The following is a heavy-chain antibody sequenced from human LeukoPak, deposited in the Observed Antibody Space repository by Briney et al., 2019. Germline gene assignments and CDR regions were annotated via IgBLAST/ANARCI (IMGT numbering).Heavy chain of an antibody. CDR2: INTNTGNP. V-gene: IGHV7-4-1*02. D-gene: IGHD3-22*01. CDR3: ARGASSGYSEVYAFDI. CDR1: GYTFTSYA. J-gene: IGHJ3*02. Sequence: ASVKVSCKASGYTFTSYAMNWVRQAPGQGLEWMGWINTNTGNPTYAQGFTGRFVFSLDTSVSTAYLQISSLKAEDTAVYYCARGASSGYSEVYAFDIWGQGTMVTVSS.